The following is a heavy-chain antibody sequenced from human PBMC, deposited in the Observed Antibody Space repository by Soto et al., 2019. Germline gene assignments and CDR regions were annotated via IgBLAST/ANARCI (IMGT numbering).Heavy chain of an antibody. CDR3: AKLWQSVVVAANLPFDY. J-gene: IGHJ4*02. Sequence: SETLSLTCAVYGGSFSGYYWSWIRQPPGKGLEWIGEINHSGSTNYNPSLKSRVTISVDTSKNQFSLKLSSVTAADTAVYYCAKLWQSVVVAANLPFDYWGQGTLVTVSS. CDR1: GGSFSGYY. D-gene: IGHD2-15*01. CDR2: INHSGST. V-gene: IGHV4-34*01.